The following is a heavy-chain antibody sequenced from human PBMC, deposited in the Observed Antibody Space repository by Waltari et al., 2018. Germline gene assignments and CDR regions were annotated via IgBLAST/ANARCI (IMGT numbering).Heavy chain of an antibody. V-gene: IGHV5-51*01. D-gene: IGHD3-22*01. CDR1: GYTFATSW. CDR2: IYPRDSDT. CDR3: ATLTGYYYDSSDLNELGYFDH. J-gene: IGHJ4*01. Sequence: EVQLVQSGAEVKKPGESLKISCKGSGYTFATSWIGWVRQMPGKGLEWRGIIYPRDSDTRYSPSFQGQVTISVDNSIATAYLQWSNLRASDTAIYYCATLTGYYYDSSDLNELGYFDHWGQGTLVTVSS.